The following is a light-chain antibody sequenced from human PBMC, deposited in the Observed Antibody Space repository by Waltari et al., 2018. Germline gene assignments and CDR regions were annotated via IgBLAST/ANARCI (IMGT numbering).Light chain of an antibody. CDR2: DVS. J-gene: IGLJ3*02. V-gene: IGLV2-14*01. Sequence: QSALTQPASVSGSPGQSITIPCTGTSSDVGGYNYVSWYQQHPGKVPKRLIFDVSNRPSGVSNRFSGSKSGNTASLTISGLQAEDESDYYCCSFTSRSTWVFGGGTKLTVL. CDR1: SSDVGGYNY. CDR3: CSFTSRSTWV.